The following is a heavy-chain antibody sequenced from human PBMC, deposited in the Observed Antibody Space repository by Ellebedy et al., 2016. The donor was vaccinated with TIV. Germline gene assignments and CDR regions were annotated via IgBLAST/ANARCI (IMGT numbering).Heavy chain of an antibody. Sequence: AASVKVSCKTSGYTFTSYGISWVRQAPGQGLEWMGWISAYNGNTNYAQMFQGRVTMTTDTFTSTAYMELRSLRSDDTAVYYCARYCNSTTCSNWFDPWGQGTLVTVSS. J-gene: IGHJ5*02. CDR3: ARYCNSTTCSNWFDP. V-gene: IGHV1-18*04. D-gene: IGHD2-2*01. CDR1: GYTFTSYG. CDR2: ISAYNGNT.